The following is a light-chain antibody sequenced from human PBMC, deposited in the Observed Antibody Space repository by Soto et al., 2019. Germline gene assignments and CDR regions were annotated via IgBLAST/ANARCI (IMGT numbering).Light chain of an antibody. CDR3: SSHTSRYSLIL. J-gene: IGLJ2*01. V-gene: IGLV2-14*01. CDR1: SSDVGGYNS. Sequence: QSALTQPASVSGSPGQSITISCTGTSSDVGGYNSVSWYQKHPGKAPKLMIYEVRNRPSGVSNRFSASKSGNTASLTISGLQAEDEADYYCSSHTSRYSLILFGGGTQLTVL. CDR2: EVR.